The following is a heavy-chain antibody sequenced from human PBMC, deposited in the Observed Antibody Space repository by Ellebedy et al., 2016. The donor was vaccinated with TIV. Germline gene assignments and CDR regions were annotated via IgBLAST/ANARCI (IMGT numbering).Heavy chain of an antibody. CDR1: GYTFTRYA. Sequence: AASVKVSCKTSGYTFTRYAIHWVRQAPGQRLEWMGWVNAGNNKTKYSEKFQGRVTMTEDTSTDTAYMELSSLRSEDTAVYYCATIAVAIYYFDYWGQGTLVTVSS. J-gene: IGHJ4*02. V-gene: IGHV1-3*01. CDR3: ATIAVAIYYFDY. D-gene: IGHD6-19*01. CDR2: VNAGNNKT.